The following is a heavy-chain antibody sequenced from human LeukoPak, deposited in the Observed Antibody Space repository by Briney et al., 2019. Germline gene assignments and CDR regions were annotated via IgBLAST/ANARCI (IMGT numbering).Heavy chain of an antibody. CDR1: GDSVSTNNVA. CDR3: AREDLGAAYFDF. CDR2: TYYRSKWYN. J-gene: IGHJ4*02. V-gene: IGHV6-1*01. D-gene: IGHD3-16*01. Sequence: SQTLSLTCAISGDSVSTNNVAWNWIRQSPSRGLEWLGRTYYRSKWYNDYAVSVKSRIIINPDTSKNQFSLQLNSVTPDDTAVYYCAREDLGAAYFDFWGQGTLVAVSS.